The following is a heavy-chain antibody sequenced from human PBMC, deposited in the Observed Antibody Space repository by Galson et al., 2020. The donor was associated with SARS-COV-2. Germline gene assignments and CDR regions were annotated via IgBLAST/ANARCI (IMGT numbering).Heavy chain of an antibody. J-gene: IGHJ4*02. V-gene: IGHV1-18*01. CDR2: NSAYNGQT. D-gene: IGHD4-17*01. CDR1: GYTFTSYS. CDR3: ARDRDYGDFDFDY. Sequence: ASVKVSCKASGYTFTSYSISWVRQAPGQGLEWMGWNSAYNGQTNYTQKFQGRVTMTTDTPTSTAYMELRSLRSDDTAVYYCARDRDYGDFDFDYWGQGTLVTVSS.